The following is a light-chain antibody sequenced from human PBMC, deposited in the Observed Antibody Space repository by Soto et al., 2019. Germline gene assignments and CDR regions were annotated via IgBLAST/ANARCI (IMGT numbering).Light chain of an antibody. CDR3: QQYNNWLQT. J-gene: IGKJ1*01. CDR2: GAS. V-gene: IGKV3-15*01. Sequence: EIVMTQSPVTLSVSPGERATLSCRASQGIKNYLAWFQQKPGQAPRLLVYGASTRATTIPDRFSGSGSGTDFTLTISSVQSEDFAVYYCQQYNNWLQTFGQGTKVDIK. CDR1: QGIKNY.